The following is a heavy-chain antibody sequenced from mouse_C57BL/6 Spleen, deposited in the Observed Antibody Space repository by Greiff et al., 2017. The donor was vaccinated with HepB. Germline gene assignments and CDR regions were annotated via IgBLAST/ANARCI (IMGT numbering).Heavy chain of an antibody. D-gene: IGHD1-1*02. CDR2: ISSGSSTI. CDR3: AREGFYGGSYAMDY. CDR1: GFTFSDYG. V-gene: IGHV5-17*01. Sequence: EVHLVESGGGLVKPGGSLKLSCAASGFTFSDYGMHWVRQAPEKGLEWVAYISSGSSTIYYADTVKGRFTISRDNAKNTLFLQMTSLRSEDTAMYYCAREGFYGGSYAMDYWGQGTSVTVSS. J-gene: IGHJ4*01.